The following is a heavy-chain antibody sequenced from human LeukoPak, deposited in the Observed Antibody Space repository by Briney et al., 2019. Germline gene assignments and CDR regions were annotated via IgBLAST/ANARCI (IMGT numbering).Heavy chain of an antibody. CDR2: INPNSGGT. Sequence: ASVKVSCKASGYTFTGYYMHWVRQAPGQGLEWMGWINPNSGGTNYAQKFQGRVTMTRDTSISTAYMELSRLRSDDTAVYYCARDTYSSGQNWFDPWGQGTLVTVSS. CDR1: GYTFTGYY. V-gene: IGHV1-2*02. J-gene: IGHJ5*02. D-gene: IGHD6-19*01. CDR3: ARDTYSSGQNWFDP.